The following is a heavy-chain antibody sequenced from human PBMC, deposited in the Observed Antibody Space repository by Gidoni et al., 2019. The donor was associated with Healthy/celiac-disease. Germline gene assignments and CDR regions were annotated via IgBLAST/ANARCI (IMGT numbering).Heavy chain of an antibody. Sequence: QVQLQESGPGLVKPSETLSLTCTVSGGSISSYYWSWIRQPPGKGLEWIGYIYYSGSTNYNPSLKSRVTISVDTSKNQFSLKLSSVTAADTAVYYCASHYAPPATYFDYWGQGTLVTVSS. CDR3: ASHYAPPATYFDY. D-gene: IGHD1-26*01. CDR2: IYYSGST. J-gene: IGHJ4*02. CDR1: GGSISSYY. V-gene: IGHV4-59*01.